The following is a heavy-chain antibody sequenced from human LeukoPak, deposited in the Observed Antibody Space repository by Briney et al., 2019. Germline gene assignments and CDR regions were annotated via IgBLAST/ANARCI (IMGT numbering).Heavy chain of an antibody. V-gene: IGHV4-4*02. CDR3: ATPISSNWYTFDP. D-gene: IGHD6-13*01. J-gene: IGHJ5*02. CDR1: GGSISSSNW. CDR2: IYHSGST. Sequence: SETLSLTCAVSGGSISSSNWWSWVRQPPGKGLEWIGSIYHSGSTYYNPSLKSRVTISVDTSKNQFSLKLSSVTAADTAVYYCATPISSNWYTFDPWGQGTLVTVSS.